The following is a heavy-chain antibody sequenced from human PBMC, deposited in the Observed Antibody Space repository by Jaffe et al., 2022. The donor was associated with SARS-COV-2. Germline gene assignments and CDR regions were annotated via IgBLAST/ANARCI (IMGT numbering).Heavy chain of an antibody. CDR1: GYTFTSYA. CDR2: INAGNGNT. J-gene: IGHJ6*02. D-gene: IGHD3-9*01. V-gene: IGHV1-3*01. Sequence: QVQLVQSGAEVKKPGASVKVSCKASGYTFTSYAMHWVRQAPGQRLEWMGWINAGNGNTKYSQKFQGRVTITRDTSASTAYMELSSLRSEDTAVYYCARGINYDILTGYYYYYGMDVWGQGTTVTVSS. CDR3: ARGINYDILTGYYYYYGMDV.